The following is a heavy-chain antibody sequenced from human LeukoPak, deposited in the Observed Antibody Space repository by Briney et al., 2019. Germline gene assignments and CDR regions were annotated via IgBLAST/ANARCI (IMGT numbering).Heavy chain of an antibody. D-gene: IGHD5-12*01. CDR1: GGTFSSYA. CDR2: IIPIFGTA. J-gene: IGHJ5*02. CDR3: ARGGLKKVATTYHST. Sequence: ASVKVSCKASGGTFSSYAISWVRQAPGQGLEWMGGIIPIFGTANYAQKFQGRVTITADESTSTAYMELSSLRSEDTAVYYCARGGLKKVATTYHSTWGQGTLVSVSS. V-gene: IGHV1-69*13.